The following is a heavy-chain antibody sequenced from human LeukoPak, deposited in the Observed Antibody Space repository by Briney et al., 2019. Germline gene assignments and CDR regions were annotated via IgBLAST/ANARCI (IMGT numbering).Heavy chain of an antibody. D-gene: IGHD2-2*01. CDR2: IKQDGRQK. CDR1: GFRFSNYW. J-gene: IGHJ6*03. Sequence: GGPLRLSCAASGFRFSNYWMSWVRQATGKGLEWVANIKQDGRQKDYVDSVKGRFTISRDNAKNSLYLQMNSLRAEDTAVYYCARGVVVPAATYYYYYYYMDVWGKGTTVTVSS. CDR3: ARGVVVPAATYYYYYYYMDV. V-gene: IGHV3-7*01.